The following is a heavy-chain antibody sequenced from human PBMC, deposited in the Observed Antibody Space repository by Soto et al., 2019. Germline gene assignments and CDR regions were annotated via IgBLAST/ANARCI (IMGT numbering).Heavy chain of an antibody. CDR1: GFTFSSYA. V-gene: IGHV3-30-3*01. J-gene: IGHJ6*02. D-gene: IGHD3-16*02. CDR2: ISYDGSNK. Sequence: QVQLVESGGGVVQPGRSLRLSCAASGFTFSSYAMHWVRQAPGKGLEWVAVISYDGSNKYYGDSVKGRFTISRDNSKNTLYVQMNSLRAEDTAVYYCARDPLYDYVWGSYRSYYYYYGMDVWGQGTTVTVS. CDR3: ARDPLYDYVWGSYRSYYYYYGMDV.